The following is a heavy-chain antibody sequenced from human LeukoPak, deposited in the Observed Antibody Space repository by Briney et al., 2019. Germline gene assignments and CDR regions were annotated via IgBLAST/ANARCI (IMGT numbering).Heavy chain of an antibody. J-gene: IGHJ6*02. V-gene: IGHV3-48*01. CDR1: GFTFSSYS. Sequence: GGSLRLSCAASGFTFSSYSMNWVRQAPGKGLEWVSYISSSSSTIYYADSVKGRFTISRDNSKNTLYLQMNSLRAEDTAVYYCAKAASWGYGSYYYGMDVWGQGTTVTVSS. CDR3: AKAASWGYGSYYYGMDV. D-gene: IGHD3-10*01. CDR2: ISSSSSTI.